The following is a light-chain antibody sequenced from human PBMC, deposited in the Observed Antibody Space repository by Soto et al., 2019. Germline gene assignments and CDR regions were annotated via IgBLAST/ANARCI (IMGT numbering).Light chain of an antibody. CDR3: SSYTSSSTLMV. J-gene: IGLJ2*01. CDR2: DVS. Sequence: QSALTQPASVSGSPGQSITISCTGTSSDVGGYNYVSWYQQHPGKAPILMIYDVSNRPSGVSNRFSGSKSGNTASLTISGLQAEDEADYYCSSYTSSSTLMVFGGGTKVTVL. V-gene: IGLV2-14*01. CDR1: SSDVGGYNY.